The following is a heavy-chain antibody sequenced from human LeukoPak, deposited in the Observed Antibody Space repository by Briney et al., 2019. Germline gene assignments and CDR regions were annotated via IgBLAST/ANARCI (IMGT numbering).Heavy chain of an antibody. CDR2: ITSSSSYI. V-gene: IGHV3-21*01. J-gene: IGHJ4*02. Sequence: GGSLRLSCAASGFTFTSYTMNWVRQAPGTGLEWVSSITSSSSYIYYADSVKGRFTISGDNAKNSLYLQMTSLRVEDTAVYYCAKTYGHFDDWGQGTLVTVSS. CDR1: GFTFTSYT. D-gene: IGHD4-17*01. CDR3: AKTYGHFDD.